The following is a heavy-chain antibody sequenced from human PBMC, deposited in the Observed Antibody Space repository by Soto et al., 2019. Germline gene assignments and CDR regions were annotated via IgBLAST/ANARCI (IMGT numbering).Heavy chain of an antibody. V-gene: IGHV4-34*01. CDR2: INHTGNT. Sequence: SETLSLTCSVTGGSFSGYYWGWIGQPPGKALEWIGEINHTGNTNYNPSLKSRVTISVDTSKNQFSLHLSSVTAADTAVYYCARVPYYDFWSARFDSWGQGTLVTVSS. J-gene: IGHJ4*02. CDR3: ARVPYYDFWSARFDS. CDR1: GGSFSGYY. D-gene: IGHD3-3*01.